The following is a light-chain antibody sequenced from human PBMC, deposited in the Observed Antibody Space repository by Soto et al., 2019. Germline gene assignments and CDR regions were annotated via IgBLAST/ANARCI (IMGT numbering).Light chain of an antibody. CDR2: EVS. CDR3: SSYAGSNINVV. V-gene: IGLV2-8*01. J-gene: IGLJ2*01. CDR1: SSDVGGYNY. Sequence: QSALTQPPSASGSPGQSVTISCTGTSSDVGGYNYVSWYQQHPGKAPKLMIYEVSKRPSGVPDRFSGSKSGNTASLTVSGLQAEDEADYYCSSYAGSNINVVFGGGTTLTVL.